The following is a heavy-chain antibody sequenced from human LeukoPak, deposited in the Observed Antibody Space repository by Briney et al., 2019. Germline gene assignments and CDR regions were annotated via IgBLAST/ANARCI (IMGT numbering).Heavy chain of an antibody. Sequence: LSLTCAVYGGSFSGYYWSWIRQPPGKGLEWVSYISSSSSTIYYADSVKGRFTISRDNANNALYLQMNSLRDEDTAVYYCARVAAAVPDYWGQGTLVTVSS. CDR1: GGSFSGYY. CDR3: ARVAAAVPDY. J-gene: IGHJ4*02. D-gene: IGHD6-13*01. CDR2: ISSSSSTI. V-gene: IGHV3-11*04.